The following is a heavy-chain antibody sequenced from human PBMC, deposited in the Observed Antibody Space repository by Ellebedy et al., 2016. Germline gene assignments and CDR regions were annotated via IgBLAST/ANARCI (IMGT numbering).Heavy chain of an antibody. CDR1: GFTFSSYA. Sequence: GESLKISXAASGFTFSSYAMHWVRQAPGKGLEWVAVISYDGSNKYYADSVKGRFTISRDNSKNTLYLQMNSLRAEDTAVYYCAKGGVSLDILTGYWGQGTLVTVSS. CDR2: ISYDGSNK. D-gene: IGHD3-9*01. J-gene: IGHJ4*02. CDR3: AKGGVSLDILTGY. V-gene: IGHV3-30-3*01.